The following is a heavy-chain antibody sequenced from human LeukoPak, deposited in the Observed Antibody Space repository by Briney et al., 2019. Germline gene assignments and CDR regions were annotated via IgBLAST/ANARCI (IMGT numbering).Heavy chain of an antibody. CDR1: GGSISSSSYY. CDR3: ARHGRLGYWYFDL. J-gene: IGHJ2*01. Sequence: PSETLSLTCTVSGGSISSSSYYWGWIRQPPGKGLEWIGSIYYSGSTYYNPSLKSRVTISVDTSKNQFSLKLSSVTAADTAVYYCARHGRLGYWYFDLWGRGTLVTVSS. V-gene: IGHV4-39*01. CDR2: IYYSGST.